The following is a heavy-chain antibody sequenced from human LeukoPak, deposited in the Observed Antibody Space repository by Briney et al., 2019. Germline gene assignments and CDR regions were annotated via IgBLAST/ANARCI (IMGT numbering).Heavy chain of an antibody. CDR2: ISGVGSST. Sequence: GGSLRLSCAASGFTFSTYAMTWVRQAPGKGLEWVSLISGVGSSTYYADSVKGRFTISRDNSKNTLYLQMNSLRAEDTAVYYCARGKSPIVVVPAAIFDYWGQGTLVTVSS. CDR3: ARGKSPIVVVPAAIFDY. J-gene: IGHJ4*02. V-gene: IGHV3-23*01. CDR1: GFTFSTYA. D-gene: IGHD2-2*02.